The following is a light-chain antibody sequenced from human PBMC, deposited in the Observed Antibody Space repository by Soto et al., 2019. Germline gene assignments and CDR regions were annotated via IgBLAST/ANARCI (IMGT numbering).Light chain of an antibody. J-gene: IGKJ1*01. CDR2: GAS. CDR1: QSISSNY. CDR3: QQYGSSPRT. V-gene: IGKV3-20*01. Sequence: EIVVTQSPGTLSMSPGERATLSCRASQSISSNYLAWYQQKPGQAPRLLIYGASSRATGIPDRFSGSGSGTDFTLTISRLEAEDFAVYYCQQYGSSPRTFGRGTKVEFK.